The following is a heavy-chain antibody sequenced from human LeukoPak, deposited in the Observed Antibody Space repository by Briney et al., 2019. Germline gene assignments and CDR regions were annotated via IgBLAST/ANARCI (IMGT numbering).Heavy chain of an antibody. D-gene: IGHD1/OR15-1a*01. CDR3: AKERGTTTAFDY. V-gene: IGHV3-23*01. J-gene: IGHJ4*02. CDR2: ISGSGGST. Sequence: GGSLRLSCAASGFTFSSNAMNWVRQAPGKGLEWVSIISGSGGSTYYADSVKGRFTISRDNSKNTLYLQMNSLRVEDTAMCYCAKERGTTTAFDYWGQGTLVTVSS. CDR1: GFTFSSNA.